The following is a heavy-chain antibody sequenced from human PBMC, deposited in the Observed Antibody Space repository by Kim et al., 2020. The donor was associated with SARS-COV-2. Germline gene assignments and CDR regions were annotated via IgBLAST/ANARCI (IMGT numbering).Heavy chain of an antibody. J-gene: IGHJ5*02. V-gene: IGHV1-69*02. CDR1: GGPISNFP. Sequence: SVKVSCKASGGPISNFPINWVRQAPGQGLEWMGRIIPGLNIVRHAQTLQGRLTITADRSTNSVHMELKSLRSEDTAVYFCTRQAAGTLSWFDPWGQGTRVMVSS. D-gene: IGHD6-13*01. CDR2: IIPGLNIV. CDR3: TRQAAGTLSWFDP.